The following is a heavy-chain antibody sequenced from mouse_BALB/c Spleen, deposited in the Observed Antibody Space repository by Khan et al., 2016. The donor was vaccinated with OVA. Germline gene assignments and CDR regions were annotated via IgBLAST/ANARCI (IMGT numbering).Heavy chain of an antibody. CDR1: GFTFSSYG. CDR3: ARMARTIN. J-gene: IGHJ2*01. Sequence: EVMLVESGGGLVQPGGSLKLSCAASGFTFSSYGMSWVRQTPDKRLELVATINSNGGSTYYTDSVKGRFNISRDNAKNTLYLQMSSLKSEDTAMYYCARMARTINWGQGTTLTVSS. CDR2: INSNGGST. V-gene: IGHV5-6-3*01.